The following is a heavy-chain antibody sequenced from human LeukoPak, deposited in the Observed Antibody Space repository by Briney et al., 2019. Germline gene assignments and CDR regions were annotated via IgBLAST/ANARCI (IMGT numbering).Heavy chain of an antibody. CDR2: ISYDGSNK. Sequence: GGSLRLSCAASGFTFSSYAMHWVRQAPGKGLEWVAVISYDGSNKYYADSVKGRFTISRDNSKNTLYLQMNSLRAEDTAVYYCAKGDRGLPTLWGQGTLVTVSS. V-gene: IGHV3-30-3*01. CDR1: GFTFSSYA. CDR3: AKGDRGLPTL. D-gene: IGHD1-14*01. J-gene: IGHJ4*02.